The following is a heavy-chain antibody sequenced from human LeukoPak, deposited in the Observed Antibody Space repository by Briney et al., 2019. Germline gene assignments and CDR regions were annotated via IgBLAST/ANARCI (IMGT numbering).Heavy chain of an antibody. CDR3: ARDGTAAGLYFDL. V-gene: IGHV3-7*01. Sequence: GGSLRLSCAVSGFTFSSYWMNWVRQAPGKGLEWVASIKQDGGEKSYVDSVKGRFTISRDSAKNSLYLQMSSLRAEDTAVYYCARDGTAAGLYFDLWGQGTLVTVSS. J-gene: IGHJ4*01. CDR2: IKQDGGEK. D-gene: IGHD6-13*01. CDR1: GFTFSSYW.